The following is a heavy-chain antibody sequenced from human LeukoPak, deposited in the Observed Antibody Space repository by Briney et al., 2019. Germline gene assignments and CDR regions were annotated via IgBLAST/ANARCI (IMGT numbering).Heavy chain of an antibody. J-gene: IGHJ4*02. CDR2: IIPIFGTA. D-gene: IGHD2-15*01. CDR1: GGTFSSYA. CDR3: ARYCSGGSCWDY. Sequence: SVKVSCKASGGTFSSYAISWVRQAPGQGLEWMGGIIPIFGTANYAQKFQGRVTITADESTSTAYMELSSLRSEDTAVYYCARYCSGGSCWDYWGQGTLVTVSS. V-gene: IGHV1-69*13.